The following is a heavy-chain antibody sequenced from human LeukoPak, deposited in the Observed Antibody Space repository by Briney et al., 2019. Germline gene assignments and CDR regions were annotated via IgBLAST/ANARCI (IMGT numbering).Heavy chain of an antibody. D-gene: IGHD3-22*01. CDR2: ISSSGSTI. V-gene: IGHV3-11*04. Sequence: GGSLRLSCAASGFTFSDYYMSWIRQAPGKGLEWVSYISSSGSTIYYADSVKGRFTISRDNSKNTLYLQMNSLRAEDTAVYYCARPPGGYYDSSGYYWPYYFDYWGQGTLVTVSS. J-gene: IGHJ4*02. CDR1: GFTFSDYY. CDR3: ARPPGGYYDSSGYYWPYYFDY.